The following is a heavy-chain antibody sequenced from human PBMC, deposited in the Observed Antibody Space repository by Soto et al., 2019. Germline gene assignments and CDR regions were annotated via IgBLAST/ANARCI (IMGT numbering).Heavy chain of an antibody. J-gene: IGHJ6*03. CDR1: GYSFTSYW. CDR3: ARHPSYGDYVHTHDYYYMDV. V-gene: IGHV5-51*01. Sequence: GESLKISCKGSGYSFTSYWIGWVRQMPGKGLEWMGIIYPGDSDTRYSPSFQGQVTISADKSISTAYLQWSSLKASDTAMYYCARHPSYGDYVHTHDYYYMDVWGKGTTVTVSS. CDR2: IYPGDSDT. D-gene: IGHD4-17*01.